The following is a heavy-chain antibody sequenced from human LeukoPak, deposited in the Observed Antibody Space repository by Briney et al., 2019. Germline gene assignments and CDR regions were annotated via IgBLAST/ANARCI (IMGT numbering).Heavy chain of an antibody. D-gene: IGHD3-22*01. CDR1: GGSISSGGYS. J-gene: IGHJ3*02. CDR3: ARGISRYYDSSGYRGSAFDI. V-gene: IGHV4-30-2*01. CDR2: IYHSGST. Sequence: PSETLSLTCAVSGGSISSGGYSWSWIRQPPGKGLEWIGYIYHSGSTYYNPSLKSRVTISVDRSKNQFSLKLSSVTAADTAVYYCARGISRYYDSSGYRGSAFDIWGQGTMVTVSS.